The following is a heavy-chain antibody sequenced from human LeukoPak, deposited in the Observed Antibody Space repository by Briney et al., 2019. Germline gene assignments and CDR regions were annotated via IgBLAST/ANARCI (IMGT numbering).Heavy chain of an antibody. CDR2: INHSGST. CDR3: ARKITMVRGVIRYFDY. V-gene: IGHV4-34*01. J-gene: IGHJ4*02. D-gene: IGHD3-10*01. Sequence: PSETLSLTCAVYGGSFSGYYWSWIRQPPGKGLEWIGEINHSGSTNYNPSLKSRVTISVDTSKNQFSLKLSSVTAADTAVYYCARKITMVRGVIRYFDYWGQGTLVTVSS. CDR1: GGSFSGYY.